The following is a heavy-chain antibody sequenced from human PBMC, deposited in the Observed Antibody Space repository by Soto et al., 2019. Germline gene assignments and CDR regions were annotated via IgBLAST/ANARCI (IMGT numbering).Heavy chain of an antibody. Sequence: QVQLVQSGAEVKKPGSSVKVSCKASGGTFSSYAISWVRQAPGQGREWMGGIIPIFGTASYAQKFQGRVTITADESTSTAYMELNSLKSEDTAVYYCARVWVLTSDYWGQGTLVTVSS. CDR3: ARVWVLTSDY. V-gene: IGHV1-69*12. D-gene: IGHD7-27*01. CDR2: IIPIFGTA. J-gene: IGHJ4*02. CDR1: GGTFSSYA.